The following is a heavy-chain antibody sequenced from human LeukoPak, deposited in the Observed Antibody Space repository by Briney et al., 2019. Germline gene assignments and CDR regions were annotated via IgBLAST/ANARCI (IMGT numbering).Heavy chain of an antibody. D-gene: IGHD2-15*01. Sequence: ASVKVSGKASGYTFTGYYMHWVRQAPGQGLEWMGWINPNSGGTNYAQKFQGRVTMTRDTSISTAYMELSRLRSNDTAVYYCTHCSGGSCYSGPSFDYWGQGTLVTVSS. CDR3: THCSGGSCYSGPSFDY. CDR2: INPNSGGT. V-gene: IGHV1-2*02. CDR1: GYTFTGYY. J-gene: IGHJ4*02.